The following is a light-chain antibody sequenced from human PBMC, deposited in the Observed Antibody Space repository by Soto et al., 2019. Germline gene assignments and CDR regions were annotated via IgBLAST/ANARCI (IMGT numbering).Light chain of an antibody. CDR2: GAS. Sequence: EIVMTQSPATLAASPGERVTLSCRASQTVSTNLAWYQQKRGQAPRLLIYGASTRATDFPARFSGSGSGTEFTLTLSSLQSEDFGVYYCQQYYYRPPYTFGQGTKLEIK. CDR1: QTVSTN. J-gene: IGKJ2*01. CDR3: QQYYYRPPYT. V-gene: IGKV3-15*01.